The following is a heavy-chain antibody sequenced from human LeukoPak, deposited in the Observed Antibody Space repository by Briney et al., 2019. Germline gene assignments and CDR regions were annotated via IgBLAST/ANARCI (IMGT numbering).Heavy chain of an antibody. CDR1: GGSISSGGYS. CDR3: ASSTEEDGY. J-gene: IGHJ4*02. Sequence: SQTLSLTCAVSGGSISSGGYSWSWIRQPPGKGLEWIGYIYHSGSTYYNPSLKSRVTISVDKSKNQFSLKLSSVTAADTAVYYCASSTEEDGYWGQGTLVTVSS. CDR2: IYHSGST. D-gene: IGHD5-24*01. V-gene: IGHV4-30-2*01.